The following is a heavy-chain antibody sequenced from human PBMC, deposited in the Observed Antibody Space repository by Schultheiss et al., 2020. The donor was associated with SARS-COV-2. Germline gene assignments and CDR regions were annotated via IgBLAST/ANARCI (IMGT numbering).Heavy chain of an antibody. CDR1: GFTFSSYA. CDR2: ISSSSSYI. Sequence: GESLKISCAASGFTFSSYAMSWVRQAPGKGLEWVSSISSSSSYIYYADSVKGRFTISRDNAKNSLYLQMNSLRAGDTAVYYCARGYGDHYYYYGMDVWGQGTTVTVSS. D-gene: IGHD4-17*01. J-gene: IGHJ6*02. CDR3: ARGYGDHYYYYGMDV. V-gene: IGHV3-21*01.